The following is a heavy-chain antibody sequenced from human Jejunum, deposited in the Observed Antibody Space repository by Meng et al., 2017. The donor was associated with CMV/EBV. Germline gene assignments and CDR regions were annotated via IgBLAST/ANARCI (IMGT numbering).Heavy chain of an antibody. CDR1: NSATNY. D-gene: IGHD3-10*01. CDR2: IYYSGTT. CDR3: ARDSYHYGSSTYNWFDP. Sequence: NSATNYWGWIRQSPGKGLEWIGNIYYSGTTYYNPSLMSRVSISVDTSRNQFSLKLRSLTAADTAVYYCARDSYHYGSSTYNWFDPWGQGILVTVSS. J-gene: IGHJ5*02. V-gene: IGHV4-39*07.